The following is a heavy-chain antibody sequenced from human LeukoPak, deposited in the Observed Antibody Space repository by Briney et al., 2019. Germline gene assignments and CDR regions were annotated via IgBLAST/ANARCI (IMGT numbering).Heavy chain of an antibody. J-gene: IGHJ4*02. D-gene: IGHD4-17*01. V-gene: IGHV1-2*02. Sequence: GASVRVSCKASGYTFTGYYMHWVRQAPGQGLEWMGWINPNSGGTNYAQKFQGRVTMTRDTSFTTVYMEVSRLTSDDTAVYYCARVDYAFDYWGQGTLVTVSS. CDR2: INPNSGGT. CDR1: GYTFTGYY. CDR3: ARVDYAFDY.